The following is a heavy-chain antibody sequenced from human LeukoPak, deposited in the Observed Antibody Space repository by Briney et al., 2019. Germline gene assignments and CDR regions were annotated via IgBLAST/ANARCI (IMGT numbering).Heavy chain of an antibody. Sequence: SETLTLTCAVYGGSFSGYYWSWIRQPPGKGLEWIGEINHSGSTNYDPSLKSRVTISVDTSKNQFSLKLSSVTAADTAVYYCARGFPPYDYVWGSYRLYYFDYWGQGTLVTVSS. J-gene: IGHJ4*02. CDR2: INHSGST. CDR3: ARGFPPYDYVWGSYRLYYFDY. CDR1: GGSFSGYY. V-gene: IGHV4-34*01. D-gene: IGHD3-16*02.